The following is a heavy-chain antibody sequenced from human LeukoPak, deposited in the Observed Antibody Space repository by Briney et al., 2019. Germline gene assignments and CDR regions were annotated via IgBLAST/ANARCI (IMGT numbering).Heavy chain of an antibody. D-gene: IGHD3-10*01. CDR3: ARDSRLLWFGELLG. CDR2: ISSSGSTI. Sequence: GGSLRLSCAASGFTFSDYYMSWIRQAPGKGLEWVSYISSSGSTIYYADPVKGRFTISRDNAKNSLYLQMNSLRAEDTAVYYCARDSRLLWFGELLGWGQGTLVTVSS. V-gene: IGHV3-11*04. J-gene: IGHJ4*02. CDR1: GFTFSDYY.